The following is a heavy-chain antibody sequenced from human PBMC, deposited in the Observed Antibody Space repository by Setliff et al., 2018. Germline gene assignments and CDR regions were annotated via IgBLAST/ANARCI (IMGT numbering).Heavy chain of an antibody. Sequence: PSETLSLTCSVSGGSISSSYWTWIRQPPGKGLEWIGYIHTTESTNYNPSLKSRVTISIDTSKSQFSLNLNSVTAADAAMYYCARGLNSVSWTFTYWGQGTLVTVSS. CDR1: GGSISSSY. V-gene: IGHV4-4*08. J-gene: IGHJ4*02. D-gene: IGHD2-15*01. CDR2: IHTTEST. CDR3: ARGLNSVSWTFTY.